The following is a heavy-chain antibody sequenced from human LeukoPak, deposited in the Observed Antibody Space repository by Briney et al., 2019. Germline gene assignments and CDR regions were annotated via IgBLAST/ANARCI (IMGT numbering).Heavy chain of an antibody. J-gene: IGHJ6*02. CDR3: ARRPVAGYYYYGMDV. D-gene: IGHD6-19*01. CDR2: IYYSGST. V-gene: IGHV4-31*03. Sequence: KPSETLSLTCTVSGGSISSGGYYWSWIRQHPGKGLEWIGYIYYSGSTYYNPSLKSRVTISVDTSKNQFSLKLSSVTAADTAVYYCARRPVAGYYYYGMDVWGQGTTVTVSS. CDR1: GGSISSGGYY.